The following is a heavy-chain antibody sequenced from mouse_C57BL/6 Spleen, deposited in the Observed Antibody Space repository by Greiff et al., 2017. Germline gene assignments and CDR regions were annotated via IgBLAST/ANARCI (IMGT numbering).Heavy chain of an antibody. CDR1: GYTFTSYW. D-gene: IGHD4-1*01. CDR2: IDPSDSET. V-gene: IGHV1-52*01. Sequence: QVQLQQPGAELVRPGSSVKLSCKASGYTFTSYWMPWVKQRPIQGLEWIGNIDPSDSETHYNQKFKDKATLTVDKSSSTAYMQLSSLTSEDSAVYYCATGTRAMDYWGQGTSVTVSS. CDR3: ATGTRAMDY. J-gene: IGHJ4*01.